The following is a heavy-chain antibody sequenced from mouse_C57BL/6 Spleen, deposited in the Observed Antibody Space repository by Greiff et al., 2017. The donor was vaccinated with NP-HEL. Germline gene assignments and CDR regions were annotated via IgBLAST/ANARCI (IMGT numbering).Heavy chain of an antibody. Sequence: VQLQESGAELVRPGASVTLSCKASGYTFTDYEMHWVKQTPVHGLEWIGAIDPETGGTAYNQKFKGKAILTADKSSSTAYMELRSLTSEDSAVYYCTNRAMDYWGQGTSVTVSS. V-gene: IGHV1-15*01. J-gene: IGHJ4*01. CDR2: IDPETGGT. CDR1: GYTFTDYE. CDR3: TNRAMDY.